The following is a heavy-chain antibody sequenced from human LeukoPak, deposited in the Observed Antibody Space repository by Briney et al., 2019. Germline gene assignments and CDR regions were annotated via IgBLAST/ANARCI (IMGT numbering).Heavy chain of an antibody. D-gene: IGHD6-19*01. CDR1: GYTFTSYA. V-gene: IGHV1-3*01. CDR3: ARDFPYSSGWQGFDY. Sequence: ASVKVSCKASGYTFTSYAMHWVRQAPGQRLEWMGWINAGNGNTKYSQKLQGRVTMTTDTSTSTAYMELRSLRSDDTAVYYCARDFPYSSGWQGFDYWGQGTLVTVSS. CDR2: INAGNGNT. J-gene: IGHJ4*02.